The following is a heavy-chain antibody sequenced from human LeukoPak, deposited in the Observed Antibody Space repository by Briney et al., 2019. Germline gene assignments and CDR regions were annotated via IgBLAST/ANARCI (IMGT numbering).Heavy chain of an antibody. CDR3: AREKLGGESDY. Sequence: PGGSLRLSCAASGFTFSSYGMHWVRQAPGKGLEWVAVISYDGSNKYYADSVKGRFTISRDNSKNTLYLQMNSLRAEDTAVYYCAREKLGGESDYWGQGTLVTVSS. V-gene: IGHV3-30*03. CDR1: GFTFSSYG. CDR2: ISYDGSNK. J-gene: IGHJ4*02. D-gene: IGHD3-10*01.